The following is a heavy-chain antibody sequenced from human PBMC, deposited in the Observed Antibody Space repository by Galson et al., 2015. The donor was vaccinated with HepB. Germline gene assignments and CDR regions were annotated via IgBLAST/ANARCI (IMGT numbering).Heavy chain of an antibody. CDR3: ARHSRGYSSSWYDWYFDL. D-gene: IGHD6-13*01. J-gene: IGHJ2*01. Sequence: QSGAEVKKPGESLRISCKGSGYSFTSYWISWVRQMPGKGLEWMGRIGPSDSYTNYSPSFQGHVTISADESISTAYLQWSSLKASDTAMYYCARHSRGYSSSWYDWYFDLWGRGTLVTVSS. CDR2: IGPSDSYT. CDR1: GYSFTSYW. V-gene: IGHV5-10-1*01.